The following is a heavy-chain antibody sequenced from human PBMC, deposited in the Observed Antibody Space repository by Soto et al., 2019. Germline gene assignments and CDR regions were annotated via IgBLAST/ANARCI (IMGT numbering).Heavy chain of an antibody. CDR1: GFTFSNAW. CDR2: IKSKTDGGTT. CDR3: AKDDSSGYYPNAWGY. D-gene: IGHD3-22*01. V-gene: IGHV3-15*07. Sequence: GGSLRLSCAASGFTFSNAWINWVRQAPGKGLEWVGRIKSKTDGGTTDYAAPVKGRFAISRDDSKNILYLQMNSLKIEDTAVYYCAKDDSSGYYPNAWGYWGQGTLVTVSS. J-gene: IGHJ4*02.